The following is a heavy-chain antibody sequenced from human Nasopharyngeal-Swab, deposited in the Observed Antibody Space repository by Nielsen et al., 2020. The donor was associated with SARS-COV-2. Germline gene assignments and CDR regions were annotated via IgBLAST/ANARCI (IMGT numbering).Heavy chain of an antibody. Sequence: GGSLRLSCVASGFIFRDYWMSWVRQAPAKGLEWVASIKQDGSEKNYVDSVKGRFTISRDNAKNSLFLQMDSLRTEDTAFYYCARVGGRTSPMGSWGQGTLVTVSS. V-gene: IGHV3-7*01. CDR3: ARVGGRTSPMGS. CDR2: IKQDGSEK. J-gene: IGHJ4*02. CDR1: GFIFRDYW. D-gene: IGHD3-10*01.